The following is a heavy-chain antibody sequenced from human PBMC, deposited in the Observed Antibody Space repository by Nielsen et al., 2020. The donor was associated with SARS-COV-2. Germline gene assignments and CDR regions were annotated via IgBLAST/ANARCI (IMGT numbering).Heavy chain of an antibody. V-gene: IGHV1-46*01. CDR1: GYTFTSYY. CDR3: VVGGSDPRDPFDY. CDR2: INPSGGST. D-gene: IGHD3-10*01. Sequence: ASVKVSCKASGYTFTSYYMHWVRQAPGQGLEWMGIINPSGGSTSYAQNFQERVTITRDVSRSTAYMELSSLRSEDTAVYYCVVGGSDPRDPFDYWGQGTLVSVSS. J-gene: IGHJ4*02.